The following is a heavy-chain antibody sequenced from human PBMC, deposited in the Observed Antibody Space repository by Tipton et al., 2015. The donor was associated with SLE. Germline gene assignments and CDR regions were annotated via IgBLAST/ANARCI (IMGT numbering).Heavy chain of an antibody. CDR3: VRAIAAAASY. CDR2: INQDGSVK. Sequence: SLRLSCAASGFTVSSSYMSWVRQAPGKGLEWVANINQDGSVKYSVDSVKGRFTISRDNAKNSLYLQMNSLRDEDTAVYYCVRAIAAAASYWGQGTLVTVSS. D-gene: IGHD6-13*01. J-gene: IGHJ4*02. CDR1: GFTVSSSY. V-gene: IGHV3-7*04.